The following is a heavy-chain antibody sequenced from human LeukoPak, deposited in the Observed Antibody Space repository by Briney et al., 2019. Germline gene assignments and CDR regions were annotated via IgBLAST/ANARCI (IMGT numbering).Heavy chain of an antibody. CDR2: INPSGGST. V-gene: IGHV1-46*01. Sequence: GASVRVSCKASGYTFTSYYMHWVRQAPGQGLEWMGIINPSGGSTSYAQKFQGRVTMTRDTSTSTVYMELSSLRSEDTAVYYCARPGLEYYFDYWGQGTLVTVSS. CDR1: GYTFTSYY. CDR3: ARPGLEYYFDY. J-gene: IGHJ4*02. D-gene: IGHD3-3*01.